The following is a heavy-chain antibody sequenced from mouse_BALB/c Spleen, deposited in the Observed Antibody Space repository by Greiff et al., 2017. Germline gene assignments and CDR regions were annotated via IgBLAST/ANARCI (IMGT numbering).Heavy chain of an antibody. CDR2: IDPYNGGT. V-gene: IGHV1S135*01. CDR3: ARGLFYAMDY. Sequence: EVQLKQSGPELGKPGASVQISCKASGYSFTGYNMYWVKQSHRKSLEWIGYIDPYNGGTSYNQKSKGKATLTVDKSSSTAYIHLNSLTSEDSAIYYCARGLFYAMDYWGQGTSGTVAS. CDR1: GYSFTGYN. J-gene: IGHJ4*01. D-gene: IGHD1-1*02.